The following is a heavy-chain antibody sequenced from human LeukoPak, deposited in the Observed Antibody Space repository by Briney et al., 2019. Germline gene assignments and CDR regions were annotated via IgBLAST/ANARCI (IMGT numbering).Heavy chain of an antibody. V-gene: IGHV4-59*08. D-gene: IGHD3-22*01. CDR2: IDYSGST. J-gene: IGHJ4*02. Sequence: SETLSLTCTVSGGSISSYYWSWIRQPPGKGLEWIGYIDYSGSTNYNPSLKSRVTISVDTSKNQFSLKLSSVTAADTAVYYCAGGANYYDSSGSPLYYFDYWGQGTLVTVSS. CDR3: AGGANYYDSSGSPLYYFDY. CDR1: GGSISSYY.